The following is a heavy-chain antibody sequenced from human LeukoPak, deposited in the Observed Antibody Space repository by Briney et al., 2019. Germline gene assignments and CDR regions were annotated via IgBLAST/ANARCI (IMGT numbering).Heavy chain of an antibody. J-gene: IGHJ4*02. Sequence: ASVKVSCKASGYTFTGYYMHWVRQAPGQGLEWMGWINPNSGGTNYAQKFQGRVTMTRDTSISTAYMELSRLRSDDTAVYYCARDQLEGPITMVRGVISFWGQGTLVTVSS. V-gene: IGHV1-2*02. CDR3: ARDQLEGPITMVRGVISF. CDR1: GYTFTGYY. D-gene: IGHD3-10*01. CDR2: INPNSGGT.